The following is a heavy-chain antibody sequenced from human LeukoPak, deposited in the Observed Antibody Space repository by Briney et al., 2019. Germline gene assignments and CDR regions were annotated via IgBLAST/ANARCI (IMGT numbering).Heavy chain of an antibody. V-gene: IGHV4-34*01. CDR1: GGSLSGYY. D-gene: IGHD3-22*01. CDR2: INHSGST. CDR3: ARDYYYDSSGPDRYNWFDP. J-gene: IGHJ5*02. Sequence: SETLSLTCAVYGGSLSGYYWSWIRQPPGKGLEWIGEINHSGSTNYNPSLKSRVTISVDTSKNQFSLKLSSVTAADTAVYYCARDYYYDSSGPDRYNWFDPWGQGTLVTVSS.